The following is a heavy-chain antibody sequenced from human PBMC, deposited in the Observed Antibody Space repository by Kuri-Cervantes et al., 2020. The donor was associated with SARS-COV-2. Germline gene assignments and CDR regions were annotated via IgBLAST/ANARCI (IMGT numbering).Heavy chain of an antibody. V-gene: IGHV1-2*02. Sequence: ASVKVSCKASGYTFTNYYIHWVRQAPGQGLEWMGWINPRSGGTKSAQKFQGRVTMTRDTSISTAYLEMKRLTSDDTAVYYCARDSGDWNPDGFDIWGQGTMVTVSS. CDR2: INPRSGGT. J-gene: IGHJ3*02. D-gene: IGHD1-1*01. CDR3: ARDSGDWNPDGFDI. CDR1: GYTFTNYY.